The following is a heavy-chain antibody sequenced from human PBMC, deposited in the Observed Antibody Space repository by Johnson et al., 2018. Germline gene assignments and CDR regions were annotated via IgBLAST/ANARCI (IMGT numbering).Heavy chain of an antibody. CDR1: GVSISSYY. CDR2: IHYSGST. D-gene: IGHD5-18*01. CDR3: ARWGYLDAFDI. V-gene: IGHV4-59*01. Sequence: QVQLQESGPGLVKXSETLSLICAVSGVSISSYYWSWIRQPPGKGLEWIGYIHYSGSTNYNPSLKSRVTISVDTSRNQFSLKLSSVTAPDTAVYYSARWGYLDAFDICGQGTMVIVSS. J-gene: IGHJ3*02.